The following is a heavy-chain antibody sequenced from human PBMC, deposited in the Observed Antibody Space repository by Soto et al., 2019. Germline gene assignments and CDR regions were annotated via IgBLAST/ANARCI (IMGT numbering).Heavy chain of an antibody. V-gene: IGHV1-69*01. J-gene: IGHJ3*02. D-gene: IGHD1-26*01. Sequence: QVQLVQSGAEVKKPGPSVKVSCKASGGTFSSYAISWVRQAPGQGLEWMGGIIPIFGTANYAQKFQGRVTITADESTSTAYMELSSLRSEDTAVYYCARGGLGGATTITRAFDIWGQGTMVTVSS. CDR1: GGTFSSYA. CDR2: IIPIFGTA. CDR3: ARGGLGGATTITRAFDI.